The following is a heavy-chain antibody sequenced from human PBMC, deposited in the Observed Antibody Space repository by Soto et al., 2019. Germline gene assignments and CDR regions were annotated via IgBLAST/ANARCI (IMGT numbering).Heavy chain of an antibody. CDR1: RFTFCSYA. Sequence: GGSLRLSCAASRFTFCSYAMSWVRQAPGKGLEWVSAISGSGGSTYYADSVKGRFTISRDNSKNTLYLQMNSLRAEDTAVYYCAFEPVVVPAAIRDYWGQATLVTVSS. V-gene: IGHV3-23*01. D-gene: IGHD2-2*02. CDR2: ISGSGGST. CDR3: AFEPVVVPAAIRDY. J-gene: IGHJ4*02.